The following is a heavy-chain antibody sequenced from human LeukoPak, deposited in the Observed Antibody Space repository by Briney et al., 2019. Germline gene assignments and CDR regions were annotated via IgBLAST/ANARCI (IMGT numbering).Heavy chain of an antibody. Sequence: PSETLSLTCTVSGGSISGYYCSWIRQPPGKRLEWIGYIYYSGGTNCNPSLKSRVTMSVDTSKNQFSLKLTSVTAADTAVYYCAGRGYTLNYWGQGTLVTVSS. D-gene: IGHD1-1*01. V-gene: IGHV4-59*01. CDR2: IYYSGGT. J-gene: IGHJ4*02. CDR3: AGRGYTLNY. CDR1: GGSISGYY.